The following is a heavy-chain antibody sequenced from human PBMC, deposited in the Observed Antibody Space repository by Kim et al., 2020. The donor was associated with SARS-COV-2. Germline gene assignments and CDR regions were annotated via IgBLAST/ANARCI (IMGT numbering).Heavy chain of an antibody. CDR3: ARVGEADY. CDR1: GFTFSSYA. Sequence: GGSLRLSCAASGFTFSSYAMHWVRQAPGKGLEWVAVISYDGSNKYYADSVKGRFTISRDNSKNTLYLQMNSLRAEDTAVYYCARVGEADYWGQGTLVTVSS. D-gene: IGHD3-10*01. CDR2: ISYDGSNK. J-gene: IGHJ4*02. V-gene: IGHV3-30*04.